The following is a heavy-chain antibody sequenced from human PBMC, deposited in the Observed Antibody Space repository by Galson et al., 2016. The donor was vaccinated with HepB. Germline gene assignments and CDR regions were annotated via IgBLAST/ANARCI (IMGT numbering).Heavy chain of an antibody. CDR2: ICDGGSA. Sequence: SLRLSCAASGFTVSSNCMSWVRQAPGEGLEWVSLICDGGSAYYTDSVKARFTISRDNSKNTLYLQMNNLRPEDTAVYFCARDPPGVPDFALDVWGQGTTVTFSS. J-gene: IGHJ6*02. CDR1: GFTVSSNC. CDR3: ARDPPGVPDFALDV. V-gene: IGHV3-66*01. D-gene: IGHD3-10*01.